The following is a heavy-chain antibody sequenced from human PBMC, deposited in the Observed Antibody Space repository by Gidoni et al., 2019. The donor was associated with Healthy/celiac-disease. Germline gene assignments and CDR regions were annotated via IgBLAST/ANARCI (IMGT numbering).Heavy chain of an antibody. D-gene: IGHD4-17*01. Sequence: EVQLVQSGAEVQKPGESLKISCKGSGYSFTSYWIGWVRQMPGKGMKWMGIIYHGYSDTRDIPSFQGQVTISADKSISTAYLQWSSLKASDTAMYYCARQASDYGDATYFDYWGQGTLVTVSS. CDR2: IYHGYSDT. CDR3: ARQASDYGDATYFDY. V-gene: IGHV5-51*01. J-gene: IGHJ4*02. CDR1: GYSFTSYW.